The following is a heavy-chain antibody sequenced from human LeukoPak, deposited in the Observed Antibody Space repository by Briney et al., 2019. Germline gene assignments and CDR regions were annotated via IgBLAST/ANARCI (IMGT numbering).Heavy chain of an antibody. CDR3: ARASYYYDSSGLDV. Sequence: SETLSLTCTVSGGSISSYYWSWIRQPPGKGLEWIGYIYYSGSTNYNPSLKSRVTISVDTSKNQFSLKLSSVTAADTAVYYCARASYYYDSSGLDVWGKGTTVTVSS. CDR1: GGSISSYY. V-gene: IGHV4-59*01. D-gene: IGHD3-22*01. J-gene: IGHJ6*04. CDR2: IYYSGST.